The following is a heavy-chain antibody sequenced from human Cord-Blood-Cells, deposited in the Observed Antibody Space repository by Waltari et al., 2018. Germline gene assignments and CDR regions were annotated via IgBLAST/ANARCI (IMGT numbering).Heavy chain of an antibody. Sequence: QVQLQESGPGLVKPSETLSLTCTVSGGSISSHYWSWIRQPPGKGLEWIGYIYYSGSTNYNPSLKRRVTISVDTSKNQFSLKLSSVTAADTAVYYCARERSSGSYYFDYWGQGTLVTVSS. D-gene: IGHD1-26*01. CDR1: GGSISSHY. CDR3: ARERSSGSYYFDY. V-gene: IGHV4-59*11. CDR2: IYYSGST. J-gene: IGHJ4*02.